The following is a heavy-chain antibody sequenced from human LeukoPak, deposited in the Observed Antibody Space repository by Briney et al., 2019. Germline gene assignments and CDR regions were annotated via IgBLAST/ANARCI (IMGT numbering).Heavy chain of an antibody. CDR3: ARHQHSVVVITTEVAFDI. V-gene: IGHV4-59*08. J-gene: IGHJ3*02. Sequence: SETLSLTCTVSGGSISSYYWSWIRQPPGKGLEWIGYIYYSGSTNYNPSLKSRVTIPVDTSKNQFSLKLSSVTAADTAVYYCARHQHSVVVITTEVAFDIWGQGTMVTVSS. D-gene: IGHD3-22*01. CDR1: GGSISSYY. CDR2: IYYSGST.